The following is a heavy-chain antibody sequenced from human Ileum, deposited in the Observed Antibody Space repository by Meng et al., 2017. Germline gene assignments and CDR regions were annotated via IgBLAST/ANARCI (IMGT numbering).Heavy chain of an antibody. CDR2: IIPIFDTP. J-gene: IGHJ4*02. D-gene: IGHD2-21*02. Sequence: QVQRVPSGAEVKKPGSSVKVSCKVSGGTFNTYAISWVRQAPGQGLEWMGGIIPIFDTPNYAQKFQDRVTITADASTSTTYMELNGLMSEDTALYYCARGAVVATTYYFDSWGQGTLVTVSS. CDR3: ARGAVVATTYYFDS. V-gene: IGHV1-69*12. CDR1: GGTFNTYA.